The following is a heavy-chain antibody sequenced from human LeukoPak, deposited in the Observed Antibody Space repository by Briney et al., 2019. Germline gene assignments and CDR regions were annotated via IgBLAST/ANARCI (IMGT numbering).Heavy chain of an antibody. J-gene: IGHJ4*02. V-gene: IGHV3-11*04. CDR2: ISSSGSTI. D-gene: IGHD3-22*01. CDR3: ASTTYYYDSSDYSLTD. CDR1: GFTFSNSY. Sequence: GGSLRLSCAASGFTFSNSYMTWIRQAPGKGLEWVSYISSSGSTIYYADSVKGRFTISRDNAKNSLYLQMNSLRAEDTAVYYCASTTYYYDSSDYSLTDWGQGTLVTVSS.